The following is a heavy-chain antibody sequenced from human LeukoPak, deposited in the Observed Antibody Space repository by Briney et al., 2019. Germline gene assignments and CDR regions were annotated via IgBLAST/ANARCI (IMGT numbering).Heavy chain of an antibody. D-gene: IGHD4-17*01. CDR1: GFMFSSYA. J-gene: IGHJ3*02. V-gene: IGHV3-30-3*01. CDR3: AKDRYGDYGPFDN. Sequence: GGSLRLSCAASGFMFSSYAIHWVRQAPGKGLEWVAVISYDGSDKYYADSVKGRFTISRDNSKNTLSLQMNSVRPDDTAVYYCAKDRYGDYGPFDNWGQGTMVTVSS. CDR2: ISYDGSDK.